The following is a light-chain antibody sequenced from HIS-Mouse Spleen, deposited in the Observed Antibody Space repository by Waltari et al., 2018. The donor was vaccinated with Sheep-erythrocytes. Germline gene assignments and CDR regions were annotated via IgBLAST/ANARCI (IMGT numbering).Light chain of an antibody. CDR1: KLGDKY. CDR2: QDS. Sequence: SYELTQPPSVSVSPGQTASITCSGDKLGDKYACWYPQKPGQSPVLVIYQDSKRPSGIPELFSGSNSGNTATLTISGTQAMDEADYYCQAWDSSTAVFGGGTKLTVL. CDR3: QAWDSSTAV. J-gene: IGLJ2*01. V-gene: IGLV3-1*01.